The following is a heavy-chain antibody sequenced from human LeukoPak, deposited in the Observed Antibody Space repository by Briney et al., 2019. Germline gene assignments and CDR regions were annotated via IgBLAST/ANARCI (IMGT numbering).Heavy chain of an antibody. CDR1: GGSFSGYY. CDR3: ARVRATYYDFWSCILDY. V-gene: IGHV4-34*01. CDR2: INHSGST. Sequence: SETLSLTCAVYGGSFSGYYWSWIRLPPGKGLEWIGEINHSGSTNYNPSFKSRVTISVDTSKNQFSLKLSSVTAADTAVYYCARVRATYYDFWSCILDYWGQGTLVTVSS. D-gene: IGHD3-3*01. J-gene: IGHJ4*02.